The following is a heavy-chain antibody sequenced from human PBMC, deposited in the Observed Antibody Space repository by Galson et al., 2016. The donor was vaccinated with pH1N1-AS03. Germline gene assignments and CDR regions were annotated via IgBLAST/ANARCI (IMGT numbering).Heavy chain of an antibody. J-gene: IGHJ6*02. CDR3: VRVIYEPFYAMDV. D-gene: IGHD3-10*01. CDR1: GFSLSSNGMR. CDR2: IDWDGDK. Sequence: PALVKPPQTLTLTCTFSGFSLSSNGMRVSWVRQPPGKALEWLARIDWDGDKFYSGSLKTRLTIPKDTSKNQVVLIMTNIIPVDTGTYYCVRVIYEPFYAMDVWGQGTTVTVSS. V-gene: IGHV2-70*04.